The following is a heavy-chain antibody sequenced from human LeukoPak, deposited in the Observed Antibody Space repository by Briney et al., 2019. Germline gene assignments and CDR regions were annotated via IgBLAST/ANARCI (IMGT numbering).Heavy chain of an antibody. Sequence: SVKVSCKASGGTFSSYAISWVRQAPGQGLEWRGGIIPIFGTANYAQKFQGRVTITADKSTSTAYMELSSLRSEDTAVYYCARDGGCSGGSCPFDYWGQGTLVTVSS. D-gene: IGHD2-15*01. J-gene: IGHJ4*02. V-gene: IGHV1-69*06. CDR3: ARDGGCSGGSCPFDY. CDR2: IIPIFGTA. CDR1: GGTFSSYA.